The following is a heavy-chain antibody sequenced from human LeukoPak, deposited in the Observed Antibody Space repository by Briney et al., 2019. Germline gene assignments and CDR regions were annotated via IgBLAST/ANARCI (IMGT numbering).Heavy chain of an antibody. CDR3: ARDLGSGGSIGDY. Sequence: ASVKVSCKASGYTFTGYYMHWVRQAPGQGLEWMGWINPNSGGTNYAQKFQGWVTMTRDTSISTAYMELSRLRSDDTAVYYCARDLGSGGSIGDYWGQGTTVTVSS. CDR2: INPNSGGT. D-gene: IGHD2-15*01. V-gene: IGHV1-2*04. J-gene: IGHJ4*03. CDR1: GYTFTGYY.